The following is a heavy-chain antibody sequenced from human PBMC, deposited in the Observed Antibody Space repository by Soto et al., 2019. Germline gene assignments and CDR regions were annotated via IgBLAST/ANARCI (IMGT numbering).Heavy chain of an antibody. V-gene: IGHV1-69*18. CDR3: ARDPGIAVVGRGTSFEH. Sequence: QVQLVQSGAEGKKPGSSVKVSCKASGATFRNYAFTWVRQAPGQGLEWMGTIIPLFSTRYAQKFQGRVTMTADESTSTVYMDLSSMKSDDTAVYYCARDPGIAVVGRGTSFEHWGQGTLVTVSS. CDR1: GATFRNYA. CDR2: IIPLFST. D-gene: IGHD6-19*01. J-gene: IGHJ4*02.